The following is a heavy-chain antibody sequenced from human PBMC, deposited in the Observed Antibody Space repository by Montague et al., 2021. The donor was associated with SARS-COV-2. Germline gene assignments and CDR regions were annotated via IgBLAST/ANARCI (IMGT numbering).Heavy chain of an antibody. CDR3: AHVGMACSGGSCYPKIKDWYFDL. CDR2: IYWDDDK. CDR1: GFSLSTSGVG. Sequence: PALVKPTQTLTLTCTFSGFSLSTSGVGVGWIRQPPGKALEWLALIYWDDDKRYSPSLKSRLTITKDTSKNQVALTMTNVDPVDTATYYCAHVGMACSGGSCYPKIKDWYFDLWGRGTLVTVSS. J-gene: IGHJ2*01. V-gene: IGHV2-5*02. D-gene: IGHD2-15*01.